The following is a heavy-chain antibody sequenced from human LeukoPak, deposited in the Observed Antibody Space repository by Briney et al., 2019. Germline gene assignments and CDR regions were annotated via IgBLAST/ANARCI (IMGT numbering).Heavy chain of an antibody. CDR1: GGSFSGHY. V-gene: IGHV4-34*01. Sequence: PSETLSPTCAVYGGSFSGHYWSWIRQPPGKGLEWIGEINHSGSTNYNPSLKSRVTISVDTSKNQFSLRLSSVTAADTAVYYCARESETTLGGYYYGMDVWGQGTTVTVSS. J-gene: IGHJ6*02. D-gene: IGHD3-16*01. CDR2: INHSGST. CDR3: ARESETTLGGYYYGMDV.